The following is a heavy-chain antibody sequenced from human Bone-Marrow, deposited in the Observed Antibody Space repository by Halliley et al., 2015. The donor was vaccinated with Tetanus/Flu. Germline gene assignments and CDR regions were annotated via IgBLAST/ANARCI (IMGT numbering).Heavy chain of an antibody. Sequence: TLSLTCTVSGGSISSGGFFWGWIRQLPGKGLEWIGYIYYTGSTYYNSSLKSRLTMSIDTSKNQFSLKLSSVTAADTAIYYCARDFPSGYNHWFDLWGQGIPVTVSS. CDR1: GGSISSGGFF. CDR2: IYYTGST. J-gene: IGHJ5*02. V-gene: IGHV4-31*03. CDR3: ARDFPSGYNHWFDL. D-gene: IGHD5-12*01.